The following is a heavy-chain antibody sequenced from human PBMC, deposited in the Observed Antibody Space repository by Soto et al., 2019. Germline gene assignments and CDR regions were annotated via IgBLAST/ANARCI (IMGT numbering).Heavy chain of an antibody. V-gene: IGHV1-69*01. D-gene: IGHD1-26*01. CDR3: AARERVDALVI. J-gene: IGHJ3*02. Sequence: QVQLVQSGAEVKKPGSSVKVSCKASGGSFSSNAISWVRQAPGQGLEWMGGIIPILGSANYAQKFQDRLTITADGSTTTTYTERNSRRSEDAAVYYCAARERVDALVIWGQSTLVTVSS. CDR2: IIPILGSA. CDR1: GGSFSSNA.